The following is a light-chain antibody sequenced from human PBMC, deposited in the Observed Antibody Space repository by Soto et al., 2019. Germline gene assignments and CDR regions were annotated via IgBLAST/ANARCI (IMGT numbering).Light chain of an antibody. CDR2: ATS. Sequence: EIVVTQSPATLSVAPGERATLSCRASQSVGNNFAWYQQKPGQAPRLLIFATSTRASGVPARFSGSGSGTEFTLTLSCLASEDFAVYFCQQYGDWPLTFGGGAKVEIE. CDR1: QSVGNN. CDR3: QQYGDWPLT. J-gene: IGKJ4*01. V-gene: IGKV3-15*01.